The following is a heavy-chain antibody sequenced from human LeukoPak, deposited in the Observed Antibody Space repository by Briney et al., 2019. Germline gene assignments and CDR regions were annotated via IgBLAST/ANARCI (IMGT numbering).Heavy chain of an antibody. CDR3: VRPHINYYGGNFDY. CDR2: ISRDSTTYT. V-gene: IGHV3-21*01. Sequence: PGGSLRLSCVASGFSFSGYNMHWVRQTPGKGLEWVSSISRDSTTYTYYADSVKGRFTISRDNTKNSLYLHMNSLRAEDTAVYYCVRPHINYYGGNFDYWGRGTLVTVSS. D-gene: IGHD4-23*01. CDR1: GFSFSGYN. J-gene: IGHJ4*02.